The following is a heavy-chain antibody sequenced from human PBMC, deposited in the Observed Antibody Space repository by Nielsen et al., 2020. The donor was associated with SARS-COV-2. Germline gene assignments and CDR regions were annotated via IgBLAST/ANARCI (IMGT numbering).Heavy chain of an antibody. J-gene: IGHJ5*02. CDR2: ISSSSSYI. V-gene: IGHV3-11*06. CDR3: ARVATVTKLDP. D-gene: IGHD4-17*01. Sequence: GGSLRLSCAASGFTFSDYYMSWIRQAPGKGLEWVSSISSSSSYIYYADSVKGRFTISRDNAKNSLYLQMNSLRAEDTAVYYCARVATVTKLDPWGQGTLVTVSS. CDR1: GFTFSDYY.